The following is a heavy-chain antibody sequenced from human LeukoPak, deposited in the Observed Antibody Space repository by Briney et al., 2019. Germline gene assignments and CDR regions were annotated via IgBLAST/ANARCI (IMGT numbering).Heavy chain of an antibody. J-gene: IGHJ4*02. Sequence: GESLKISCKGSGYSFTSYWIGWVRQMPGKGLEWMGIIYPGDSDTRYSPSFQGQVTISADKSISTAYLQWSSLKASDTAMYYCARRSRSYYDSSGYFDYRGQGTLVTVSS. D-gene: IGHD3-22*01. CDR2: IYPGDSDT. CDR1: GYSFTSYW. V-gene: IGHV5-51*01. CDR3: ARRSRSYYDSSGYFDY.